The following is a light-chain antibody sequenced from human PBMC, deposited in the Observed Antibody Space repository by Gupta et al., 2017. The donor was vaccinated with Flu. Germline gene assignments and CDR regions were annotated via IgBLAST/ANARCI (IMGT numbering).Light chain of an antibody. CDR1: ALATHF. CDR3: PTWSGRSSEV. Sequence: SSDLTQPRSVSVSPGQTARITRFRDALATHFVSWFQQTPGQSPVLVIFRNSERPSGLPDSCASVNVGATATPTITGTQPEDEAYYRCPTWSGRSSEVFGTGT. V-gene: IGLV3-1*01. CDR2: RNS. J-gene: IGLJ1*01.